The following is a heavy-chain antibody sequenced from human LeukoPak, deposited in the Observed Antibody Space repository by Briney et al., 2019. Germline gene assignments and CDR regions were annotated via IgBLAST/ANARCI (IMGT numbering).Heavy chain of an antibody. Sequence: SGGSLRLSCAASGFTFDDYAMHWVRQAPGKGLEWVSGISWNSGSIGYADSVKGRFTISRDNAKNSLYLQMNSLRAEDMALYYCARKNGLDYWGQGTLVTVSS. J-gene: IGHJ4*02. CDR1: GFTFDDYA. CDR2: ISWNSGSI. V-gene: IGHV3-9*03. CDR3: ARKNGLDY.